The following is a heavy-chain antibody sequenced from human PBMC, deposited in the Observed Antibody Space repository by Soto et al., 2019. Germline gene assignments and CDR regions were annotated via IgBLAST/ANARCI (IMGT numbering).Heavy chain of an antibody. V-gene: IGHV1-69*13. CDR2: IIPIFGTA. J-gene: IGHJ5*02. CDR3: ARDTKVAGGFDP. D-gene: IGHD2-15*01. CDR1: GGTFSSYA. Sequence: SVKVSCKASGGTFSSYAISWVRQAPGQGLEWMGGIIPIFGTANYAQKFQGRVTITADESTSTAYMELSSLRSEDTAVYYCARDTKVAGGFDPWGQGTLVTVSS.